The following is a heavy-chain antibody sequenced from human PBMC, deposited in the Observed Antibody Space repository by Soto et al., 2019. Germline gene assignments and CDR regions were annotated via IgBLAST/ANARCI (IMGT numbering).Heavy chain of an antibody. CDR3: AKDRGCSGAFDM. V-gene: IGHV3-48*01. Sequence: EGQLVEFGGGLVKPGGSLRLSCAASGFSFSIYSYNWVRQAPGKGLEWLSYISPAGSSIYYADSVKGRFTISRDSARDAVYLQMNILRAEDTAVYYCAKDRGCSGAFDMCGQGKMVTVSS. CDR1: GFSFSIYS. D-gene: IGHD3-10*02. CDR2: ISPAGSSI. J-gene: IGHJ3*02.